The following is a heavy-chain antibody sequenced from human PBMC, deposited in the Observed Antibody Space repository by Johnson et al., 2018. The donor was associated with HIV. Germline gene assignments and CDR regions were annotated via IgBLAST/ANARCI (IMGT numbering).Heavy chain of an antibody. J-gene: IGHJ3*02. Sequence: VQLVESGGGLVQPGGSLRLSCAASGFTVSSNYMSWVRQAPGKGLEWVSVIYSGGSTYYADSVKGRFTISRDNSTNTLYLQMNILRAEYTAVYYCARDYREANAFDIWGQGTMVTVSS. CDR3: ARDYREANAFDI. CDR2: IYSGGST. CDR1: GFTVSSNY. D-gene: IGHD3-16*01. V-gene: IGHV3-66*02.